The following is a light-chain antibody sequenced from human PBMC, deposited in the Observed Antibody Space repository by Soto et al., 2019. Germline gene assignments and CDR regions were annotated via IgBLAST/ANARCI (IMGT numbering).Light chain of an antibody. CDR2: DAS. Sequence: EIVLTQSPATLSLSPGERATLSCRASQSVSSYLAWYQQKPGQAPRLLIYDASNRATGIPARFSGSGSGTDFTLTISSREPEDFAVYYCQHRSNWPPITFGQGTRLAIK. J-gene: IGKJ5*01. CDR1: QSVSSY. V-gene: IGKV3-11*01. CDR3: QHRSNWPPIT.